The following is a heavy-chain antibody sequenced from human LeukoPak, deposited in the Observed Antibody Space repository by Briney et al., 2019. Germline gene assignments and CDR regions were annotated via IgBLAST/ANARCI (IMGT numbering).Heavy chain of an antibody. CDR3: ARVFRSGSAFDL. CDR1: GGSISSSSYY. V-gene: IGHV4-39*07. D-gene: IGHD5-12*01. Sequence: PSETLSLTCTVSGGSISSSSYYWGWIRQPPGKGLEWIGSIYYSGSTYYNPSPKSRVTISVDTSKNQFSLKLSSVTAADTAMYYCARVFRSGSAFDLWGQGTMVTVSS. CDR2: IYYSGST. J-gene: IGHJ3*01.